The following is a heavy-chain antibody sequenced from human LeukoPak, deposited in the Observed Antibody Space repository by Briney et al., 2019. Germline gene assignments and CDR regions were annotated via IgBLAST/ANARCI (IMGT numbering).Heavy chain of an antibody. CDR1: GYTFTSYG. J-gene: IGHJ6*03. CDR3: ARGTTVTTSSGPYMDV. CDR2: ISAYNGNT. Sequence: ASVKVSCKASGYTFTSYGISWVRQAPGQGLEWMGWISAYNGNTNYAQKLQGRVTMTTDTSTSTAYMELRSLRSDDTAVYYCARGTTVTTSSGPYMDVWGKGTTVTVSS. V-gene: IGHV1-18*01. D-gene: IGHD4-17*01.